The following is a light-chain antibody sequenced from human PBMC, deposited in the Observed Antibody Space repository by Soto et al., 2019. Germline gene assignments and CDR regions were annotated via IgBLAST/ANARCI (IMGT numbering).Light chain of an antibody. Sequence: DIQMTQSPSSLSTSVGDRVTITCRASQGISNYLAWYQQKPGKVPKLLIYAASTLQSGVPSRFSGSGSGTDLTLTISSLHPEDVATYYCQKCGIAPFSFGGGTKVELK. CDR1: QGISNY. CDR2: AAS. CDR3: QKCGIAPFS. V-gene: IGKV1-27*01. J-gene: IGKJ4*01.